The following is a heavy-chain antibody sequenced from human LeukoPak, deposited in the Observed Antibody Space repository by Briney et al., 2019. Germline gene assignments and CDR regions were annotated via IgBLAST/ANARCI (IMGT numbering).Heavy chain of an antibody. CDR3: ATTLGYCGGDCYARFDY. J-gene: IGHJ4*02. CDR1: GFTFSSYA. CDR2: ISGSGGST. D-gene: IGHD2-21*02. Sequence: PGGSLRLSCAASGFTFSSYAMSWVRQAPGKGLEWVSAISGSGGSTYYADSVKGRFTISRDNSKNTLYLQMNSLRAEDTAVYYCATTLGYCGGDCYARFDYWAREPWSPSPQ. V-gene: IGHV3-23*01.